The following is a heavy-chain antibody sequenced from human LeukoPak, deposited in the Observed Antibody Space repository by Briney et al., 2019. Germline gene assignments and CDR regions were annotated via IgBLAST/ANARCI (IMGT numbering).Heavy chain of an antibody. D-gene: IGHD1-26*01. CDR1: GFTFSSYG. V-gene: IGHV3-23*01. J-gene: IGHJ6*03. CDR2: IRGSGDRT. CDR3: AKDSKIVGATFRSYHYMDV. Sequence: HSGGTLRLSCAASGFTFSSYGMSWVRQAPGKGLEWVSAIRGSGDRTHYADSVKGRFTISRDNSKNTLYLQMNSLRAEDTAVYYCAKDSKIVGATFRSYHYMDVWGKGPRSPSP.